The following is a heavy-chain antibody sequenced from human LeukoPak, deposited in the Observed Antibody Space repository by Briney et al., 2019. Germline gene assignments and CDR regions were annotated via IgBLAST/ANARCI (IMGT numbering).Heavy chain of an antibody. Sequence: SETLSLTCAVSGGSISSTSYYWAWIRQPPGKVLEWIGTIYYSGSTYHNPSLKSRVTMSVDTSRNQFSLKLSSVDAADTAVYYCAKAGVRYFDSSGLYAFDFWGQGTTVTVSS. D-gene: IGHD3-22*01. CDR3: AKAGVRYFDSSGLYAFDF. J-gene: IGHJ3*01. CDR1: GGSISSTSYY. CDR2: IYYSGST. V-gene: IGHV4-39*01.